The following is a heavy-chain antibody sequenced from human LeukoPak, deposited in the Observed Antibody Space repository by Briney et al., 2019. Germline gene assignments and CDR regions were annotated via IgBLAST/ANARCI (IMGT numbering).Heavy chain of an antibody. CDR1: GGSISSGDYY. Sequence: PSETLSLTCTVSGGSISSGDYYWSWIRQPPGKGLEWIGYIYYSGSTYYNPSLKSRVTISVDTSKNQFSLKLSSVTAADTAVYYCARAYGYYYYGMDVWGQGTTVTVSS. J-gene: IGHJ6*02. V-gene: IGHV4-30-4*01. CDR3: ARAYGYYYYGMDV. CDR2: IYYSGST. D-gene: IGHD4-17*01.